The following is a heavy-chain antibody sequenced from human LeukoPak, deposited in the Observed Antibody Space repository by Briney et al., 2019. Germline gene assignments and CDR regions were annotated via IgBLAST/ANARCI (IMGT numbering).Heavy chain of an antibody. J-gene: IGHJ5*02. CDR1: GYTFTGYY. CDR2: INPNSGGT. CDR3: ARAREEDCSGGSCYKGRYNWFDP. D-gene: IGHD2-15*01. Sequence: GASVKVSCKASGYTFTGYYMHWVRQAPGQGLEWMGWINPNSGGTNYAQKFQGRVTMTRDTSISTAYMGLSRLRSDDTAVYYCARAREEDCSGGSCYKGRYNWFDPWGQGTLVTVSS. V-gene: IGHV1-2*02.